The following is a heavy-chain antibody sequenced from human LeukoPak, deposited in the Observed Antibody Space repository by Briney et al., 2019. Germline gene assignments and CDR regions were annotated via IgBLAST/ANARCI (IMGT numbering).Heavy chain of an antibody. D-gene: IGHD2-2*01. CDR3: ARDVVVPAAIAFWYFDL. V-gene: IGHV4-34*01. CDR1: GGPFSGYY. CDR2: INHSGST. J-gene: IGHJ2*01. Sequence: PSETLSLTCAVYGGPFSGYYWSWIRQPPGKGLEWIGEINHSGSTNYNPSLKSRVTISVDTSKNQFSLELSSVTAADTAVYYCARDVVVPAAIAFWYFDLWGRGTLVTVSS.